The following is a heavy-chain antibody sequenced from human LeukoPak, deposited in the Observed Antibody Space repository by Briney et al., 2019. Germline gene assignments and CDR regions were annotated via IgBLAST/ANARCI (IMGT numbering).Heavy chain of an antibody. CDR2: MNSDGSST. CDR3: VRGNSGSRTTPFDY. J-gene: IGHJ4*02. Sequence: GGSLSLSCAASGFTFSSYWMHWVRQGPGKGLVWVSRMNSDGSSTSYADSVKGRFTISRDNAKNTLFLQMTSLRAEDTAVYYCVRGNSGSRTTPFDYWGQGTLVTVFS. D-gene: IGHD1-26*01. V-gene: IGHV3-74*01. CDR1: GFTFSSYW.